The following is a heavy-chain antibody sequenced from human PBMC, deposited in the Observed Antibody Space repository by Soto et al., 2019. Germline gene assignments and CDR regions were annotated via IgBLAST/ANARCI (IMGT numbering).Heavy chain of an antibody. CDR1: GGSISSGDYY. CDR3: DRDNILGILYGGMDV. Sequence: TLSLTCTVSGGSISSGDYYWSWIRQPPGKGLEWIGYIYYSGSTYYNPSLKSRVTISVDTSKNQLSLKLSSVTAADTAVYYCDRDNILGILYGGMDVWGQGTTVTVYS. J-gene: IGHJ6*02. CDR2: IYYSGST. D-gene: IGHD3-3*01. V-gene: IGHV4-30-4*01.